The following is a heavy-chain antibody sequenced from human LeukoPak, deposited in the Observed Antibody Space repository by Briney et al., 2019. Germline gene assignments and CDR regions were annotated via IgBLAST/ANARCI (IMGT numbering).Heavy chain of an antibody. Sequence: ASVKVSCKASGGTFSSYAISWVRQAPGQGLEWMGGIIPIFGTANYAQKFQGRVTITADESTSTAYMELSSLRSEDTAVYYCARGAEYYYDSSGYYFGYWGQGTLVTVSS. V-gene: IGHV1-69*13. J-gene: IGHJ4*02. D-gene: IGHD3-22*01. CDR3: ARGAEYYYDSSGYYFGY. CDR1: GGTFSSYA. CDR2: IIPIFGTA.